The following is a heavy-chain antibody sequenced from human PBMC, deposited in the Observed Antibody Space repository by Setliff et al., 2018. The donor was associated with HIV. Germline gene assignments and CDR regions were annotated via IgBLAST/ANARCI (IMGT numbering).Heavy chain of an antibody. CDR1: GGSMNKNY. V-gene: IGHV4-4*09. CDR3: ARGFAGGLFYFDS. D-gene: IGHD2-15*01. J-gene: IGHJ4*02. CDR2: IYNSDTT. Sequence: SETLSLTCIVSGGSMNKNYWSWIRQRPGKGLEWIGYIYNSDTTNYNPSLKSRVTMSIDMSKNQFSLNLTSVTAADTAVYYCARGFAGGLFYFDSWCQGTLVTDSS.